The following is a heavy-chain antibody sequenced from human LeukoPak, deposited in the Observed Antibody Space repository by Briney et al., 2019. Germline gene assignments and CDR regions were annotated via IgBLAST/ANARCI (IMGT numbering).Heavy chain of an antibody. CDR1: GYTFTGNY. Sequence: GASVKVSCKASGYTFTGNYMHWVRQAPGQGLEWMGWINPNSGGTNYAQKFQGRVTLTRDTSISTAYMELSRLRSDDTAVYYCARDRGELWLGNYFDYWGQGTLVTVSS. V-gene: IGHV1-2*02. D-gene: IGHD3-16*01. CDR2: INPNSGGT. J-gene: IGHJ4*02. CDR3: ARDRGELWLGNYFDY.